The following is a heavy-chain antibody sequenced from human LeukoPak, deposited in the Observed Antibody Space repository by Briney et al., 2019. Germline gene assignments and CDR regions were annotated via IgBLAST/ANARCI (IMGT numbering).Heavy chain of an antibody. CDR2: MNPNSGNT. D-gene: IGHD3-22*01. V-gene: IGHV1-8*01. Sequence: GASVKVSCKASGYTFTSYDINWVRQATGQGLEWMGWMNPNSGNTGYAQKFQGRVTMTRNTSISTAYMELSSLRSEDTAVYYCARAYYDSGPRIYYYYMDVWGKGTTVTISS. CDR1: GYTFTSYD. CDR3: ARAYYDSGPRIYYYYMDV. J-gene: IGHJ6*03.